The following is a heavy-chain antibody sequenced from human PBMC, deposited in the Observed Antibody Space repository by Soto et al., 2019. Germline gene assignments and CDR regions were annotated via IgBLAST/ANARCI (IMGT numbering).Heavy chain of an antibody. CDR2: VDHSGRT. CDR1: GYSINSDYY. V-gene: IGHV4-38-2*01. J-gene: IGHJ4*02. D-gene: IGHD3-10*01. Sequence: LSLTCAVSGYSINSDYYWGWIRQPPGKGLEWIGSVDHSGRTYYSPSLRSRLTIFIDTSKNQFSLRLTSVTAADTAMYFCAKKGYYPSGKINLFDSWGPGTLVTVSS. CDR3: AKKGYYPSGKINLFDS.